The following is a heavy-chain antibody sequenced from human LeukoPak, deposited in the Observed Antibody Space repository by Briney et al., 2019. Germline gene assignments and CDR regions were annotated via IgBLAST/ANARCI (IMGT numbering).Heavy chain of an antibody. CDR3: ARDPYDFWSGYSLDI. CDR1: GGSISSYY. Sequence: SETLSLTCTVSGGSISSYYWSWIRQPAGKGLEWIGRIYTSGSTNYNPSLKSRVTMSVDTSKNQFSLKLSSVTAADTAVYYCARDPYDFWSGYSLDIWGQGTMVTVSS. CDR2: IYTSGST. J-gene: IGHJ3*02. V-gene: IGHV4-4*07. D-gene: IGHD3-3*01.